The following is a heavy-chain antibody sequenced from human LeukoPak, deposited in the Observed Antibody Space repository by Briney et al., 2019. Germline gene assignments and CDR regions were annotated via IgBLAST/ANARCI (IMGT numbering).Heavy chain of an antibody. CDR1: GFTFDDYA. Sequence: PGRSLRLSCAASGFTFDDYAMHWVRQAPGKGLEWVSGISWNSGSMGYADSVKGRFTISRDNAKNSLYLQMNSLRAEDMALYYCAKAGLTTVTTYFDYWGQGTLVTVSS. J-gene: IGHJ4*02. CDR3: AKAGLTTVTTYFDY. V-gene: IGHV3-9*03. D-gene: IGHD4-17*01. CDR2: ISWNSGSM.